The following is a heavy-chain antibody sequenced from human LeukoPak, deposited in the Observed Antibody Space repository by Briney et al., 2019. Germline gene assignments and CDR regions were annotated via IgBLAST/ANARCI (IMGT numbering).Heavy chain of an antibody. V-gene: IGHV3-23*01. J-gene: IGHJ5*01. CDR2: ISNSGDRT. D-gene: IGHD6-13*01. CDR3: AKDSRSWAINWFDS. Sequence: PGGSLRLSCAASGFTFSSYSMNWVRQAPGKGLEWVSGISNSGDRTYYADSVKGRFTISRDNSKNTLYLQMNSLRAEDTAVYYCAKDSRSWAINWFDSWGQGTLVTVSS. CDR1: GFTFSSYS.